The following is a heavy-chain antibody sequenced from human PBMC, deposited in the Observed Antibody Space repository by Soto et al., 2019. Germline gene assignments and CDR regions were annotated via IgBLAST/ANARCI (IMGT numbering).Heavy chain of an antibody. CDR1: GGSISSYY. CDR3: ARTRFNWFDP. D-gene: IGHD3-16*01. Sequence: SETLSLTCTVSGGSISSYYWSWIRQPPGKGLEWIGYIYYSGSTNYNPSLKSRVTISVDTSKNQFSLKLSSVTAADTAVYYCARTRFNWFDPWGQGTLVTVSS. V-gene: IGHV4-59*01. J-gene: IGHJ5*02. CDR2: IYYSGST.